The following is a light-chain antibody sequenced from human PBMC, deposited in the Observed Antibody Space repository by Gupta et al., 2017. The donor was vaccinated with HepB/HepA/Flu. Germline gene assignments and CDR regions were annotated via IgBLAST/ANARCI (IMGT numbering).Light chain of an antibody. CDR1: SNNVGNQG. CDR2: RNN. CDR3: SAWDSSLSAWV. Sequence: QAGLTQPPSVSKGLRQTATLTCTGNSNNVGNQGAAWLQQHQGHPPNLLFYRNNNRPSGISERLSASRSGNTASLTITGLQPEDEADYYCSAWDSSLSAWVFGGGTKLTVL. V-gene: IGLV10-54*01. J-gene: IGLJ3*02.